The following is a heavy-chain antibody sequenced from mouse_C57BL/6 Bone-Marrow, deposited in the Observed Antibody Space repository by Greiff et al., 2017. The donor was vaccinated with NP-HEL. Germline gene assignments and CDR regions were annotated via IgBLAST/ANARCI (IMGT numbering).Heavy chain of an antibody. CDR3: SSYDGYYYAMDD. Sequence: VQLQQSGPELVKPGASVKISCKASGYSFTDYNMNWVKQSTGQSLEWIGVINPNYGTTSYNQKFKGKATLTVDQSSSTAYMQLNSLTSEDSAVYYCSSYDGYYYAMDDWGQGTSVTVSS. CDR1: GYSFTDYN. V-gene: IGHV1-39*01. CDR2: INPNYGTT. D-gene: IGHD2-3*01. J-gene: IGHJ4*01.